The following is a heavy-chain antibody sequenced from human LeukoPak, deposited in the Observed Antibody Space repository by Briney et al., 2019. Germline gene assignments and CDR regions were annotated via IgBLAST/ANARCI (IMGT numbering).Heavy chain of an antibody. CDR3: ARGAEGITFGGVIVTHFDY. J-gene: IGHJ4*02. CDR1: GYSFTSYW. Sequence: GESLKISCKGSGYSFTSYWIGWVRQMPGKGLEWMGIIYPGDSDTRYSPSFQGQVTISADKSISTAYLQWSSLKASDTAMYYCARGAEGITFGGVIVTHFDYWGQGTLVTVSS. CDR2: IYPGDSDT. V-gene: IGHV5-51*01. D-gene: IGHD3-16*02.